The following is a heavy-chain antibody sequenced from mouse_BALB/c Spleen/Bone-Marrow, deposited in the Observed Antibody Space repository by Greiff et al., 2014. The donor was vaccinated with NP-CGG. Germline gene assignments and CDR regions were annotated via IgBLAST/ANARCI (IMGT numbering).Heavy chain of an antibody. Sequence: DVKLQESGPGLVKPSQTVSLTCTVTGISITTGNYRWSWIRQFPGNKLEWIGYIYYSGTITYNPSLTSRTTSTRDTSKNQFFLEMNSVTAEDTATYYCARGAMITTGYFDYWGQGTTLTVSS. V-gene: IGHV3-5*02. J-gene: IGHJ2*01. D-gene: IGHD2-4*01. CDR2: IYYSGTI. CDR3: ARGAMITTGYFDY. CDR1: GISITTGNYR.